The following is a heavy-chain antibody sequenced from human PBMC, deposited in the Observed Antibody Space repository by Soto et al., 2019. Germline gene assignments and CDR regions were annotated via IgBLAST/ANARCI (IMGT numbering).Heavy chain of an antibody. CDR1: GYTFTGYY. CDR3: ARGAYYYDSSGYFAFDI. CDR2: INPNSGGT. V-gene: IGHV1-2*04. Sequence: ASVKVSCKASGYTFTGYYMHWVRQAPGQGLEWMGWINPNSGGTNYAQKFQGWVTMTRDTSISTAYMELSRLRSDDTAVYYCARGAYYYDSSGYFAFDIWGQGTMVTVSS. D-gene: IGHD3-22*01. J-gene: IGHJ3*02.